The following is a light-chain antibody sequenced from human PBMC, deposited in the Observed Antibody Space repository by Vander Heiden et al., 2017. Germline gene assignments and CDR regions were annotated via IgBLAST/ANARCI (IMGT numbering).Light chain of an antibody. CDR3: RQALQTPFT. CDR1: QGFLHSNGYYY. V-gene: IGKV2-28*01. Sequence: DIVMTQSPLSLPVTPGEPAYIYCRSSQGFLHSNGYYYLDWYLQKPGHAPQLLIYLGSNRASGVPDRFSGSGSGTDFTLKISRVEAEDVGVYYCRQALQTPFTFGHWTKVDIK. J-gene: IGKJ3*01. CDR2: LGS.